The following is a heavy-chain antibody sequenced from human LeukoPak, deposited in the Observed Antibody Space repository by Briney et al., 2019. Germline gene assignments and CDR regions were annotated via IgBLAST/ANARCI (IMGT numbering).Heavy chain of an antibody. Sequence: GGSLRLSCAASGFTFNSYAMSWVRQAPGKGLEWVSTIGFGDDSAYYADSVKGRFIISRDNSKNTLYLQMNYLRAEDTAVYYCAKDPTSVGGRHDWLLDSWGQGTLVTVSS. V-gene: IGHV3-23*01. CDR3: AKDPTSVGGRHDWLLDS. CDR2: IGFGDDSA. J-gene: IGHJ5*02. CDR1: GFTFNSYA. D-gene: IGHD3-9*01.